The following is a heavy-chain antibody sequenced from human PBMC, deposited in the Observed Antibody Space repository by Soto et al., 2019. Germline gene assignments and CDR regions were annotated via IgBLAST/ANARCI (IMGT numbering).Heavy chain of an antibody. CDR2: ISGSGGST. Sequence: PGGSLRLSCAASGFTFSSYAMSWVRQAPGKGLEWVSAISGSGGSTYYADSVKGRFTISRDNSKNTLYLQMNSLRAEDTAVYYCAKEGDDNYYYYYYMAVWGKGTTVTVSS. CDR1: GFTFSSYA. CDR3: AKEGDDNYYYYYYMAV. V-gene: IGHV3-23*01. J-gene: IGHJ6*03. D-gene: IGHD3-16*01.